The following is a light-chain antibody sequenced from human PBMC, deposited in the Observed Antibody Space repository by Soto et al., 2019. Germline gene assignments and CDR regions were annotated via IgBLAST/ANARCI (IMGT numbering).Light chain of an antibody. CDR3: ATWDNLLGAGL. Sequence: QSVLTQPPSVSATPGQKVTISCSGGPSNIGNNFVSWYQRLPGTAPRVIIYDNYERPSGIPDRFSGSKSGTSATLDITGLQTGDEADYYCATWDNLLGAGLFGGGTKVTVL. CDR2: DNY. J-gene: IGLJ2*01. CDR1: PSNIGNNF. V-gene: IGLV1-51*01.